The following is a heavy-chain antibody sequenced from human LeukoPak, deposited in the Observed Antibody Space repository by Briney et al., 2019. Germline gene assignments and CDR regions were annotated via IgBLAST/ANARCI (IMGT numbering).Heavy chain of an antibody. Sequence: ASVKVSCKASGYTFTSYAMNWVRPAPGQGLEWMGWINPNSGGTNYAQKFQGRVTVTRDTSISTAYMELSRLRSDDTAVYYCARVREYYDSSGYYIDYWGQGTLVTVSS. J-gene: IGHJ4*02. CDR2: INPNSGGT. CDR1: GYTFTSYA. CDR3: ARVREYYDSSGYYIDY. D-gene: IGHD3-22*01. V-gene: IGHV1-2*02.